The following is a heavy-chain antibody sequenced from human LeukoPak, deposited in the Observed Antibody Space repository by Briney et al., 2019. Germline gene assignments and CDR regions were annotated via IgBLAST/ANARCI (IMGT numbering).Heavy chain of an antibody. CDR2: ISYDGSNK. J-gene: IGHJ4*02. D-gene: IGHD3-22*01. CDR3: ARGADYYDSSGPFDY. CDR1: GFTFSSYA. Sequence: GGSLRLSCAASGFTFSSYAMHWVRQAPGKGLEWVAVISYDGSNKYYADSVKGRFTISRDNSKNTLYLQMNSLRAEDTAVYYCARGADYYDSSGPFDYWGQGTLVTVSS. V-gene: IGHV3-30*04.